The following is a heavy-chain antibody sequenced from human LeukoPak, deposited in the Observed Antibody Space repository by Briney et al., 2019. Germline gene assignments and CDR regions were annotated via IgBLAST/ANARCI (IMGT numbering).Heavy chain of an antibody. CDR1: GYTFTSYD. D-gene: IGHD3-22*01. Sequence: ASVKVSCKASGYTFTSYDINWVRQATGQGLEWMGWMNPNSGNTGYAQKFQGRVTMTRNTSISTAYMELSSLRSEDTAVYYCARDIGDSSGSLPPENWFDPWGQGTLVTVSS. CDR3: ARDIGDSSGSLPPENWFDP. CDR2: MNPNSGNT. J-gene: IGHJ5*02. V-gene: IGHV1-8*01.